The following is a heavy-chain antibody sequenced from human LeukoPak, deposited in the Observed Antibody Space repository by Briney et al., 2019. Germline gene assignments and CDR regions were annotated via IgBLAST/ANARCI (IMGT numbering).Heavy chain of an antibody. CDR1: GFPFSNAW. V-gene: IGHV3-15*01. D-gene: IGHD3-10*01. CDR3: STVSPYYGSGATSPDS. Sequence: GGSLRLSCAASGFPFSNAWMSWVRQAPGKGLEWVGRIKSKTDGGKTDYAAPVQGRFSISRDDSENTLYLQMNGLNTEDTAVYYCSTVSPYYGSGATSPDSWGQGTLVVVSS. J-gene: IGHJ4*02. CDR2: IKSKTDGGKT.